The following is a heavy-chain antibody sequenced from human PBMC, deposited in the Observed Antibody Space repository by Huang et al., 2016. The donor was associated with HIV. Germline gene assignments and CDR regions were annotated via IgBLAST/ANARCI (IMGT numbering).Heavy chain of an antibody. D-gene: IGHD1-26*01. V-gene: IGHV1-69*18. CDR2: IIPIDGTP. CDR3: ATYPSGYYDAFDL. Sequence: QVQLVQSGAEVKKPGSSVTVSCKASGVTSSSYTFSWARQAPGQGLEWMGTIIPIDGTPNYAQKFQGRVTITADESTSTAYMELSSLRSEDTALYYCATYPSGYYDAFDLWGQGTMVTVSS. CDR1: GVTSSSYT. J-gene: IGHJ3*01.